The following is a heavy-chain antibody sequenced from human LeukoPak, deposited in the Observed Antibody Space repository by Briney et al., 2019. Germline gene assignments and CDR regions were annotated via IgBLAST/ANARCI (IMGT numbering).Heavy chain of an antibody. V-gene: IGHV3-30*18. CDR1: GFTFSNYV. D-gene: IGHD2-15*01. J-gene: IGHJ6*02. CDR3: AKGVVAATNAAYYGMDV. Sequence: GRSLRLSCAASGFTFSNYVMHWVRQAPGKGLEWVAVISYDESDKYYADSVKGRFTISRDNSKNTLYLQMNSLRPEDTAVYYCAKGVVAATNAAYYGMDVWGQGTTVTVSS. CDR2: ISYDESDK.